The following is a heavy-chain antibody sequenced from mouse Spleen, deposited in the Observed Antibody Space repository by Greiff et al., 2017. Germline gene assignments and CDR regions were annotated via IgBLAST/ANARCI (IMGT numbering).Heavy chain of an antibody. CDR2: IDPENGDT. D-gene: IGHD6-1*01. CDR1: GFNIKDDY. J-gene: IGHJ3*01. Sequence: EVKLMESGAELVRPGASVKLSCTASGFNIKDDYMHWVKQRPEQGLEWIGWIDPENGDTEYASKFQGKATITADTSSNTAYLQLSSLTSEDTAVYYCTTRFTRFAYWGQGTLVTVSA. CDR3: TTRFTRFAY. V-gene: IGHV14-4*01.